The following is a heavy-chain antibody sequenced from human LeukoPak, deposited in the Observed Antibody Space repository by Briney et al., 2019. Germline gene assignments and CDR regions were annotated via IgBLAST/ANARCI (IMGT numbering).Heavy chain of an antibody. D-gene: IGHD5-12*01. CDR3: ARDSFYPGYDRGFGY. CDR2: ISTKGNRT. CDR1: GFTLSNFA. V-gene: IGHV3-64*02. Sequence: GGSLRLSCTASGFTLSNFAMHWGRQSPDKGLQYVSAISTKGNRTFYADSVKGRFIISRDNSKNTLYLQMGNLRDEQTAVHFCARDSFYPGYDRGFGYWGQGTPVTVSS. J-gene: IGHJ4*02.